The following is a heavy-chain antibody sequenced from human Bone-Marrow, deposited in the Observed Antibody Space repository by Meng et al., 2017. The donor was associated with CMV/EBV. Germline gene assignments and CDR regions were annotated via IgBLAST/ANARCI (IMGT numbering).Heavy chain of an antibody. D-gene: IGHD2-8*02. V-gene: IGHV1-18*01. Sequence: ASVKVSCKASGYTFSNYGISWVRQAPGQGLEWMGWISGYNYNTNYAQKLQGRVTMTTDTSTSTVYMELRSLRSHDTAVYYCARGRGVDIVLVDAFDIWGQGTMVTVSS. CDR2: ISGYNYNT. CDR3: ARGRGVDIVLVDAFDI. J-gene: IGHJ3*02. CDR1: GYTFSNYG.